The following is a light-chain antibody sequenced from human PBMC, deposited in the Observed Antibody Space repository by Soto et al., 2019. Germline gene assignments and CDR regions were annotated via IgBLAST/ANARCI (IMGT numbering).Light chain of an antibody. CDR1: SSDVGGYTY. CDR2: DVS. J-gene: IGLJ2*01. V-gene: IGLV2-14*03. Sequence: QSALTQSASVSGSPGQSITISCTGTSSDVGGYTYVSWYQQHPGKAPKLMIYDVSNRPSGISNRFSGSKSGNTASLTISGLQAEDEADYYCSSYTSSGTHVVFGGGTQLTVL. CDR3: SSYTSSGTHVV.